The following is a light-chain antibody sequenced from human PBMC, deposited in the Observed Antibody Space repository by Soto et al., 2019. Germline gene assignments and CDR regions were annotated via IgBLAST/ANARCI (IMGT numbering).Light chain of an antibody. V-gene: IGKV1-5*01. CDR2: DAS. J-gene: IGKJ1*01. Sequence: DIQMTQSPSTLSASVGDRVTITCRASQSVSNWFAWYQEKRGKAPELLIYDASSWKSGVPSRFGGSGSGTECALAFSSLQPDDFATYLFQQYNTYPAFGQGTKLVIK. CDR1: QSVSNW. CDR3: QQYNTYPA.